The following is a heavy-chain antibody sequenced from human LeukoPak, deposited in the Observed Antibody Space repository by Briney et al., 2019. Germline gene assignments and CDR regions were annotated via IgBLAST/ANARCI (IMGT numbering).Heavy chain of an antibody. CDR2: ISSSSSYI. J-gene: IGHJ3*02. CDR3: ARDPVIVGATGDAFDI. V-gene: IGHV3-21*01. D-gene: IGHD1-26*01. CDR1: GFTFSSYS. Sequence: GSLRLSCAASGFTFSSYSMNWVRQAPGKGLEWVSSISSSSSYIYYADSVKGRFTISRDNAKNSLYLQMNSLRAEDTAVYYCARDPVIVGATGDAFDIWGQGTMVTVSS.